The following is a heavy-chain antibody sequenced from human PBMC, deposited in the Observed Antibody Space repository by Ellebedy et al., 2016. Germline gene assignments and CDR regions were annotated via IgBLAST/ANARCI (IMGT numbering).Heavy chain of an antibody. Sequence: GGSLRLXXAASGFTVNSNFIIWVRQPPGKGLEWVSVIYSLGNTYYADSVKGRFTISRDNFQNTMFLQMNSLRAEDTAVYYCARSKCGDDCFSWEAYFDHWGQGTVVTVSS. CDR3: ARSKCGDDCFSWEAYFDH. D-gene: IGHD2-21*02. CDR1: GFTVNSNF. CDR2: IYSLGNT. V-gene: IGHV3-53*01. J-gene: IGHJ1*01.